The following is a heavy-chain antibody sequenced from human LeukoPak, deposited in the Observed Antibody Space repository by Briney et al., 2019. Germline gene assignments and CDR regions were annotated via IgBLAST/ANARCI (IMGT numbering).Heavy chain of an antibody. D-gene: IGHD2-15*01. J-gene: IGHJ6*02. CDR1: GGSFSGYY. V-gene: IGHV4-34*01. CDR3: ARGTSHSSRMDV. CDR2: INHSGST. Sequence: SKTLSLTCAVYGGSFSGYYWSWIRQPPGKGLEWIGEINHSGSTNYNPSLKSRVTISVDTSKNQFSLKLSSVTAADTAVYYCARGTSHSSRMDVWGQGTTVTVSS.